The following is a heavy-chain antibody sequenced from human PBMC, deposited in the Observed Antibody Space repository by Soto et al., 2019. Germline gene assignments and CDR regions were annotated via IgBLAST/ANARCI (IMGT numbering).Heavy chain of an antibody. CDR1: GFTFSNAW. CDR3: TIQYSSSSRPFDY. D-gene: IGHD6-6*01. Sequence: GESLKISCAASGFTFSNAWMSWVRQAPGKGLEWVGRIKSKTDGGTTDYAAPVKGRFTISRDDSKNTLYLQMNSLKTEDTAVYYCTIQYSSSSRPFDYWGQGTLVPVSS. J-gene: IGHJ4*02. V-gene: IGHV3-15*01. CDR2: IKSKTDGGTT.